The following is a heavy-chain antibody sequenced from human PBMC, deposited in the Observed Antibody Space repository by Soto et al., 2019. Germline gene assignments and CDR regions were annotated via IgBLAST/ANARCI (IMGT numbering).Heavy chain of an antibody. D-gene: IGHD6-6*01. Sequence: PGGSLRLSCAASGFAFSSHPMSWVRQAPERGLEWVSGISDSGGLTYNADSVKGRLTISRDNSKNTLYLQMNSLRAEDTALYYCARRAFGSSRSFDIWGQGTMVTVSS. CDR3: ARRAFGSSRSFDI. CDR1: GFAFSSHP. V-gene: IGHV3-23*01. CDR2: ISDSGGLT. J-gene: IGHJ3*02.